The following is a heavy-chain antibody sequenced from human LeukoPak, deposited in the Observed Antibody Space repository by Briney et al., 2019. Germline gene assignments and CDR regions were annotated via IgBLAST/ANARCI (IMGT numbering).Heavy chain of an antibody. V-gene: IGHV4-59*01. D-gene: IGHD4-11*01. Sequence: SETLSLTCTVPGGSISSYYWSWIRQPPGKGLEWIGYIYYSGSTNYNPSLKSRVTISVDTSKNQFSLKLSSVTAADTAVYYCARDRGYSNYVSYFDYWGQGTLVTVSS. J-gene: IGHJ4*02. CDR1: GGSISSYY. CDR2: IYYSGST. CDR3: ARDRGYSNYVSYFDY.